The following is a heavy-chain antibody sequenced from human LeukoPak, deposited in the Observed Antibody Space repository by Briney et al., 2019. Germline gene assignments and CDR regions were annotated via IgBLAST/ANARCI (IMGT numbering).Heavy chain of an antibody. D-gene: IGHD3-16*01. V-gene: IGHV3-23*01. CDR3: ANLPRGPTEYMGYGGEDY. CDR1: GFTFNIYA. CDR2: ITGSGGNT. Sequence: PGGSLRLSCAASGFTFNIYAMTWVRQAPGKGLEWVSAITGSGGNTYYADSVRGRFTISRDNLKNTLYLHMNSLRAEDTAMYYCANLPRGPTEYMGYGGEDYWGQGTMVTVSS. J-gene: IGHJ4*02.